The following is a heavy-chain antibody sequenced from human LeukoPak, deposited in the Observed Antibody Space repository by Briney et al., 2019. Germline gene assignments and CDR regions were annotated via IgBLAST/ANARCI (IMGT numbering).Heavy chain of an antibody. J-gene: IGHJ4*02. CDR2: FDHGHGET. CDR1: GYTLTELS. Sequence: ASVKVSCKVSGYTLTELSKHWVRQAPGKGLEWMGGFDHGHGETIYAQKFQGRVTMTEDTSTDTAYMELSSLRSEDTAVYLCATGGIWDLLNYWGQGTLVTVSA. D-gene: IGHD1-26*01. CDR3: ATGGIWDLLNY. V-gene: IGHV1-24*01.